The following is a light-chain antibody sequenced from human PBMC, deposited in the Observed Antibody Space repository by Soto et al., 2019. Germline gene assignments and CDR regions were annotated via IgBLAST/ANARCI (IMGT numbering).Light chain of an antibody. Sequence: EVVLIQSPATLSLSPGERGTLSCRASQSVGSYLAWYQHKPGQAPRLLISDASNRATGIPARFSGSGSETDFTLTISSLEPEDSAVYYCQQRSNWPSLNFGRRTQVDI. CDR3: QQRSNWPSLN. CDR2: DAS. J-gene: IGKJ4*01. CDR1: QSVGSY. V-gene: IGKV3-11*01.